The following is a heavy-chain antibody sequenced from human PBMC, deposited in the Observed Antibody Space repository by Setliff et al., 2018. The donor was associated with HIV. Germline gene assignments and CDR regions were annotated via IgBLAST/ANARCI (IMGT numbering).Heavy chain of an antibody. CDR3: ARRGRLLSASRAFDI. Sequence: GESLKISCKGSGYSFTSYWIGWVRQMPGKGLEWMGIIYPGDSDTRYSPSFQGQVTTSADKSISTAYLQWSSLKASDIAMYYCARRGRLLSASRAFDIWGQGTMVTGSS. CDR1: GYSFTSYW. V-gene: IGHV5-51*01. CDR2: IYPGDSDT. J-gene: IGHJ3*02. D-gene: IGHD2-2*01.